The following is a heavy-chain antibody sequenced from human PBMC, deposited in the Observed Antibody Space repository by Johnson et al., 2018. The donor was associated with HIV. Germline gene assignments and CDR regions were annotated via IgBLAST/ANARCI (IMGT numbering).Heavy chain of an antibody. CDR2: TWYDGSNK. CDR1: GFTFSSYG. V-gene: IGHV3-33*08. J-gene: IGHJ3*02. D-gene: IGHD6-6*01. Sequence: VQLVESGGGLVQPGGSLRLSCAASGFTFSSYGMHWVRQAPGKELEWVAVTWYDGSNKYYADSVKGRFTISRDNSKNTLYLQMNSLRAEDTAVFYCARVVEAARVPLHDAFDIWGQGTVVTVSS. CDR3: ARVVEAARVPLHDAFDI.